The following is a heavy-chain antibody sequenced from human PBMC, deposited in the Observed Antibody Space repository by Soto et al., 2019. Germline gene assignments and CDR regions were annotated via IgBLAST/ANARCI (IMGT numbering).Heavy chain of an antibody. Sequence: ASVKVSCKASGYTFTSYGISWVRQAPGQGLECMGWISAYNGNTNYAQKLQGRVTMTTDTSTSTAYMELRSLRSDDTAVYYCARAEEFCSSTSCYVVGYYYGMDVWGQGTTVTVSS. V-gene: IGHV1-18*01. CDR1: GYTFTSYG. D-gene: IGHD2-2*01. CDR2: ISAYNGNT. CDR3: ARAEEFCSSTSCYVVGYYYGMDV. J-gene: IGHJ6*02.